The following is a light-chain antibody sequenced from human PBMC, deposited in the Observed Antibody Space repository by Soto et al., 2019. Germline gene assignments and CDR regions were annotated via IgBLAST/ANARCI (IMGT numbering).Light chain of an antibody. CDR3: QQSSSSPTWT. J-gene: IGKJ1*01. Sequence: DIQMTQSPASLSASVGDRVTITCQASHDISNYLNWYQQKPGEAPKLLIYDESNLETGVPSRFSGSGSVTDFTFTISSLQPEDFATYYCQQSSSSPTWTFGQGTKVEIK. V-gene: IGKV1-33*01. CDR2: DES. CDR1: HDISNY.